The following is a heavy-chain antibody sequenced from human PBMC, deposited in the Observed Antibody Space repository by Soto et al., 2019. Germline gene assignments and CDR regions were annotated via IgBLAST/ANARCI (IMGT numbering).Heavy chain of an antibody. CDR1: GFTLIDYP. Sequence: PGGSLRLSCIASGFTLIDYPMIWFRQAPGKGLEWVAYIRTAAYGETTEYAASVKGRFTISRDDSESIASLQMNSLKTEDAAVYYCSRAIRLSGDAFDIWGQGTMVTVSS. V-gene: IGHV3-49*03. CDR3: SRAIRLSGDAFDI. D-gene: IGHD3-3*01. CDR2: IRTAAYGETT. J-gene: IGHJ3*02.